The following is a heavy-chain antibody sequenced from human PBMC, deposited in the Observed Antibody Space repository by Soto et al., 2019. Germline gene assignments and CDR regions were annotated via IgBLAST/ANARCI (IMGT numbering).Heavy chain of an antibody. J-gene: IGHJ3*02. Sequence: QLQLQESGPGLVKPSETLSLTCTVSGGSISNNNDYWGWVRQSPEKGLEWIGSIYYTGKTYYNPSLKTRVTIYVDTSKNHFSLKLSSVTAADTALYYCARHPFGYNSLLAFDIWGQGTLVTVSS. CDR1: GGSISNNNDY. CDR3: ARHPFGYNSLLAFDI. V-gene: IGHV4-39*01. CDR2: IYYTGKT. D-gene: IGHD5-12*01.